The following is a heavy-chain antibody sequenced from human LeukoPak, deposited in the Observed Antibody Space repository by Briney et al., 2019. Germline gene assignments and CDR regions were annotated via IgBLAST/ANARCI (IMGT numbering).Heavy chain of an antibody. V-gene: IGHV1-69*05. D-gene: IGHD4-17*01. CDR1: GGTFSSYA. J-gene: IGHJ3*02. CDR3: TRDRVHTVTSHDDAFDI. Sequence: SVKVSCKASGGTFSSYAISWVRQAPGQGLEWMGRIIPIFGTANYAQKFQGRVTITTDESTSTAYMELSSLRSEDTAVYYCTRDRVHTVTSHDDAFDIWGQGTMVTVSS. CDR2: IIPIFGTA.